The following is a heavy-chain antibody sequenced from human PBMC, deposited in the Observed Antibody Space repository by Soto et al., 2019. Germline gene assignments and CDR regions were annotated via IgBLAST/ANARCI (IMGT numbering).Heavy chain of an antibody. J-gene: IGHJ4*01. D-gene: IGHD2-2*01. CDR2: IYSGGTT. CDR1: GFTVSSNY. V-gene: IGHV3-53*01. CDR3: AINLCSSTSCPTYFDY. Sequence: GGSLRLSCAASGFTVSSNYMSWVRQAPGKGLEWVSVIYSGGTTYYAGSVKGRFTISRDNSKNTLYLQMNSLRAEDTAVYYCAINLCSSTSCPTYFDYWGHGTLVTVSS.